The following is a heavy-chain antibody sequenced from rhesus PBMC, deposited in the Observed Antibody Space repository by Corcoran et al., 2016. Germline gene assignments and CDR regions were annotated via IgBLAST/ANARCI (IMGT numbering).Heavy chain of an antibody. Sequence: VQLQESGPGLVTPAETLFLTSDVSGSSTSGGDGRSWIRHHPGKGLTWSGYIGCSRCSTNYNPSLKSRVTISKDTSTNQFSLKLSSVTAADTAVYYCAMGDPYYFDYWCQGVLVTVSS. CDR1: GSSTSGGDG. J-gene: IGHJ4*01. CDR3: AMGDPYYFDY. CDR2: IGCSRCST. D-gene: IGHD3-34*01. V-gene: IGHV4-127*01.